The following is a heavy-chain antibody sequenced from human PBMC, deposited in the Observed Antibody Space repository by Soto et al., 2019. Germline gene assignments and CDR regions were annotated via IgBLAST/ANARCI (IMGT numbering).Heavy chain of an antibody. CDR1: GFSLSTSGVG. CDR2: IYWDDDK. Sequence: QITLKESGPTLVKPTQTLTLTCTFSGFSLSTSGVGVGWIRQPPGKALEWLVLIYWDDDKRYSPSLKSRLTITKDTSKNQVVLAMTNMDPVDTATYYCVHRTLRSIFDYWGQGTLVTVSS. V-gene: IGHV2-5*02. CDR3: VHRTLRSIFDY. D-gene: IGHD2-21*02. J-gene: IGHJ4*02.